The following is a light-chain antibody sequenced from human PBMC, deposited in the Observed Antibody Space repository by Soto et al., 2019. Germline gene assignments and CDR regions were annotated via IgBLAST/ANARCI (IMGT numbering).Light chain of an antibody. Sequence: EIVLTQSPATLSLSPGDTATLSCRASQRVRSYLSWYQQKPGQAPRLLIYDASYRATGIPGRFSGSGSGTDFTLTISSLESEDFAVYYCQQYGRSPFIFGPGTKVDIK. J-gene: IGKJ3*01. CDR1: QRVRSY. V-gene: IGKV3-11*01. CDR2: DAS. CDR3: QQYGRSPFI.